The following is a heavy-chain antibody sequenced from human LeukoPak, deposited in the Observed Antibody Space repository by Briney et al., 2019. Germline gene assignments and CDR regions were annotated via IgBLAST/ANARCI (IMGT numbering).Heavy chain of an antibody. CDR1: GGSINSYY. V-gene: IGHV4-59*08. Sequence: SETLSPTCTVSGGSINSYYWSWIRQPPGKGLEWIGYIYYSGSTNYNPSLKSRVTISADTSKNQLSLKLSSVTAADTAVYYCARSRSSVDYTFDYWGQGTLVTVSS. D-gene: IGHD4-11*01. CDR3: ARSRSSVDYTFDY. CDR2: IYYSGST. J-gene: IGHJ4*02.